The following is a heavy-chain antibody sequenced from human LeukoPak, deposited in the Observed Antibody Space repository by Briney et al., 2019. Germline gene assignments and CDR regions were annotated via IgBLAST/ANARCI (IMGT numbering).Heavy chain of an antibody. CDR1: GGSISSSSYY. V-gene: IGHV4-39*01. CDR2: IYYSGST. J-gene: IGHJ5*02. D-gene: IGHD2-2*01. CDR3: ARHVGPSRTTSCGFDP. Sequence: SETLSLTCTVSGGSISSSSYYWGWIRQPPGKGLEWIGSIYYSGSTYYNPSLKSRVTISVDTSKNQFSLKLSSVTAADTAVYYCARHVGPSRTTSCGFDPWGQGTLVTVSS.